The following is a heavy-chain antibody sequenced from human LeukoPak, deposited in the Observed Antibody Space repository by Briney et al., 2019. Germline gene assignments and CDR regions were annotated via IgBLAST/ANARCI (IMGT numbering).Heavy chain of an antibody. Sequence: GESLKISCQGSGYSFTSSWIGWVRQMPGEGLEWMGIIYPGDSDTRYSLSFQGQVTVSADKSISTAYLQWSSLKASDTAMYYCAATKRGLWPWYLDVWGRGTLVTVSS. CDR1: GYSFTSSW. D-gene: IGHD5-18*01. CDR2: IYPGDSDT. J-gene: IGHJ2*01. V-gene: IGHV5-51*01. CDR3: AATKRGLWPWYLDV.